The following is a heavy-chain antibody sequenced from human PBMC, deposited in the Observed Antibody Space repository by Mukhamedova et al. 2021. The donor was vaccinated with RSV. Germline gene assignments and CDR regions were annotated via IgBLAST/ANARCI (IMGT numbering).Heavy chain of an antibody. V-gene: IGHV1-2*02. CDR3: ARGMVRGVHTVNY. D-gene: IGHD3-10*01. CDR2: INPNSGGT. J-gene: IGHJ4*02. Sequence: VRQAPGQGLEWMGWINPNSGGTNYAQKFQGRVTMTRDTSISTAYMELSRLRSDDTAVYYCARGMVRGVHTVNYWGQGTLVTVSS.